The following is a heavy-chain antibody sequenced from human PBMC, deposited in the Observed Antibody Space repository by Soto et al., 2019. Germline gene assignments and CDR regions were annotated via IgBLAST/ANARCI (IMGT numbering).Heavy chain of an antibody. Sequence: PGGTLRLSCAASGFTFSSYSMSWVRQAPGKGLEWVSAISGSGGSTYYADSVKGRFTISRDNSKNTLYLQMNSLRAEDTAVYYCSKVPGYCSGGSCCSYYYYGMDVWGQGTTVTVSS. CDR3: SKVPGYCSGGSCCSYYYYGMDV. CDR2: ISGSGGST. CDR1: GFTFSSYS. V-gene: IGHV3-23*01. J-gene: IGHJ6*02. D-gene: IGHD2-15*01.